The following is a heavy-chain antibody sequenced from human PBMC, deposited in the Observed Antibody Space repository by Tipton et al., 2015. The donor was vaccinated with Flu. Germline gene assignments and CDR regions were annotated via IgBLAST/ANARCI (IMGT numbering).Heavy chain of an antibody. D-gene: IGHD3-22*01. V-gene: IGHV1-18*01. CDR1: GYTFDSYE. J-gene: IGHJ4*02. CDR2: ISAYNGVT. Sequence: QLVQSGAEVKKPGASVKVSCKGSGYTFDSYEISWVRQAPGQGLEWMGWISAYNGVTNYAQKLQGRITMTRDTSTNTAYMELRSLRSDDTAVYYCAREALVVITRGFDYWGQGTLVTVSS. CDR3: AREALVVITRGFDY.